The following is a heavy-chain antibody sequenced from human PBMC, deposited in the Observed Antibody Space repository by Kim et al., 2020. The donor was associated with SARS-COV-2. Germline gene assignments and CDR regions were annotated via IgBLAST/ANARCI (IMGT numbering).Heavy chain of an antibody. D-gene: IGHD3-10*01. CDR1: GDSISGYY. V-gene: IGHV4-59*01. J-gene: IGHJ4*02. CDR2: ISYSVST. CDR3: ARYKGSGSFDF. Sequence: SETLSLTCTVSGDSISGYYWSWIRQPPGKGLEWIGDISYSVSTNYNPSLKSRVTISIDTSNNQFSLKLNSVTAADTAVYYCARYKGSGSFDFWGLGTLVTVSS.